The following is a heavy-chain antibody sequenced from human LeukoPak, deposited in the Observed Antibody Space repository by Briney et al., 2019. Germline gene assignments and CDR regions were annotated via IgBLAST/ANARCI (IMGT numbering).Heavy chain of an antibody. J-gene: IGHJ4*02. CDR3: ARHGDYDFWSGYYPYFDY. Sequence: SETLSLTCAVSGGSISSSNWWSWVRQPPGKGLEWIGSIYYSGSTYYNPSLKSRVTISVDTSKNQFSLKLSSVTAADTAVYYCARHGDYDFWSGYYPYFDYWGQGTLVTVSS. V-gene: IGHV4-39*01. CDR1: GGSISSSNW. CDR2: IYYSGST. D-gene: IGHD3-3*01.